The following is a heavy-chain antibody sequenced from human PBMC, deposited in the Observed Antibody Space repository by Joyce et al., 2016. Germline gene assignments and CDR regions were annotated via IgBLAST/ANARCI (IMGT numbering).Heavy chain of an antibody. CDR2: ISNDGKNK. CDR3: AKDRETSAVLDF. J-gene: IGHJ4*02. D-gene: IGHD6-25*01. V-gene: IGHV3-30*18. CDR1: GFTFRSYG. Sequence: QAQLVESGGGVVQPGRSLRLSCAVSGFTFRSYGMHWVRQAPGKGREWVAVISNDGKNKNYADSVKGRFIVSRDNSKKILSLQMNSLRPEDTAVYYCAKDRETSAVLDFWGQGTPVTVSS.